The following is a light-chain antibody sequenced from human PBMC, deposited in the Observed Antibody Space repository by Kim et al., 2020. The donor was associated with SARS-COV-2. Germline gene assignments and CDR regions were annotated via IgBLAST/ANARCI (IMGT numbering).Light chain of an antibody. CDR3: AAWDDSLNDYV. Sequence: GQRDTISCSGMGSNIGSHSVNGDQQRPDTAPKLLIISNNQRPSGVPDRFSGSKSGTSASLAISGLESEDEADYYCAAWDDSLNDYVFGTGTKVTVL. J-gene: IGLJ1*01. CDR1: GSNIGSHS. V-gene: IGLV1-44*01. CDR2: SNN.